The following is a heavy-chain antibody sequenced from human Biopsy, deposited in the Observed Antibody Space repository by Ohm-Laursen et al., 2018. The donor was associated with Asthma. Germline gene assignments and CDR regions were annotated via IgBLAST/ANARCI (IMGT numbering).Heavy chain of an antibody. J-gene: IGHJ4*02. V-gene: IGHV1-69*13. CDR3: ARKAGSCISRTCYSLDF. CDR1: GGTFNTYV. Sequence: SVKVSCKSLGGTFNTYVIGWVRQAPGQGLEWMGGINSVFGTTTYPQKFQDRVTITADDSTSTVYMEFSSLRSEDTAVYYCARKAGSCISRTCYSLDFWGQGTLVTVSS. CDR2: INSVFGTT. D-gene: IGHD2-2*01.